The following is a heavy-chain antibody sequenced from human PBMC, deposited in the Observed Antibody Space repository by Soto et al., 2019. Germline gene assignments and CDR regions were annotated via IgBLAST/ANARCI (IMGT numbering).Heavy chain of an antibody. CDR3: TFGDNSFDY. Sequence: QVQLVESGGGVVQPGRSLRVSCAASGFTLSDYGIYWVRQAPGKGLEWVALISYDGNNREYGDSVKGRFTISRDNSKNTLYLHMNSLRVEDTAVYYCTFGDNSFDYWGQGTLVTVSS. CDR1: GFTLSDYG. J-gene: IGHJ4*02. D-gene: IGHD1-20*01. CDR2: ISYDGNNR. V-gene: IGHV3-30*03.